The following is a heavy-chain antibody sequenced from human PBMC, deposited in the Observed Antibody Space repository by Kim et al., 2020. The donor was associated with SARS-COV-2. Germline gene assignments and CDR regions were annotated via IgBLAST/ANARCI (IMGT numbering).Heavy chain of an antibody. CDR3: AKAKGSNSDWFTC. D-gene: IGHD3-9*01. V-gene: IGHV3-23*01. Sequence: YAFSVKGRFTITSDDSKNTLFLQMNSLTAEDTAIYYCAKAKGSNSDWFTCWGHGTLVTVSS. J-gene: IGHJ4*03.